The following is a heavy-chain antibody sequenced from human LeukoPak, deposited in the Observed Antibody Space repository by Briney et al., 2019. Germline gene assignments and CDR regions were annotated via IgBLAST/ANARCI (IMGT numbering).Heavy chain of an antibody. Sequence: SETLSLTCAVSGYSISSSNWWGWIRQPPGKGLEWIGYIYYSGSIYYNPSLKSRVTMSVDTSKNQFSLKLSSVTAADTAVYYCARVNWSGYDFRGAFDIWGQGTMVTVSS. CDR3: ARVNWSGYDFRGAFDI. V-gene: IGHV4-28*05. J-gene: IGHJ3*02. D-gene: IGHD5-12*01. CDR1: GYSISSSNW. CDR2: IYYSGSI.